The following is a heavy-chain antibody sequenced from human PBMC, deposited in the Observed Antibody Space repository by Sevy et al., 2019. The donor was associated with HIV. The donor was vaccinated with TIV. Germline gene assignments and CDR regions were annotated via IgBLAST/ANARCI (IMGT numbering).Heavy chain of an antibody. CDR2: IYSGGST. CDR3: ARAIIYYYDGSGYYTPPYFDY. CDR1: GFTVSSNY. D-gene: IGHD3-22*01. J-gene: IGHJ4*02. V-gene: IGHV3-53*01. Sequence: GGSLRLSCAASGFTVSSNYMSWVRQAPGKGLEWVSVIYSGGSTYYADSVKGRFTISRDNSKNTLYLQMNSLRAEDTAVYYCARAIIYYYDGSGYYTPPYFDYWGQGTLVTVSS.